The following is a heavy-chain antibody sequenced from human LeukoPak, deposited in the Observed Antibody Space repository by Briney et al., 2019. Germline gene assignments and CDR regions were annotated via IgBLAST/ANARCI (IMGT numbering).Heavy chain of an antibody. CDR1: GYTFTSYG. J-gene: IGHJ4*02. D-gene: IGHD2-15*01. Sequence: SCKASGYTFTSYGISWVRQAPGQGLEWVAVISYDGSNKYYADSVKGRFTISRDNSKNTLYLQMNSLRADDTAVHYCARGGAYCSGGSCRADDYWGQGTLVTVSS. CDR3: ARGGAYCSGGSCRADDY. CDR2: ISYDGSNK. V-gene: IGHV3-30*16.